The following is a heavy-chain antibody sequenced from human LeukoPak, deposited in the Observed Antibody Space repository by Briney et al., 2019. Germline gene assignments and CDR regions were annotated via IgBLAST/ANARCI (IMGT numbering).Heavy chain of an antibody. J-gene: IGHJ4*02. CDR2: INWNGGST. CDR1: GFTFDDYG. Sequence: PGGSLRLSCAASGFTFDDYGMSWVRHAPGKGLEWVSGINWNGGSTGYADSVKGRFTISRDNAKNSLYLQMNSLRAEDTALYYCARSMTTVTNVGFDYWGQGTLVTVSS. D-gene: IGHD4-17*01. CDR3: ARSMTTVTNVGFDY. V-gene: IGHV3-20*04.